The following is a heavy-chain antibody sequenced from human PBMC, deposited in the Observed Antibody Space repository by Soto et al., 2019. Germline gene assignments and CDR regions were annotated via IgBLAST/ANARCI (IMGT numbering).Heavy chain of an antibody. CDR3: ARGSSSWNNWFGP. J-gene: IGHJ5*02. V-gene: IGHV1-69*01. CDR2: FIPAFGTA. CDR1: GGTYNNFP. Sequence: QVQLVQSGAEVKKPGSSVKVSCKASGGTYNNFPISWVRQAPGQGLEWMGGFIPAFGTANYAQRFQGRVTITADESTRTAYMELSSLRSEDTAVYYCARGSSSWNNWFGPCGQGTLVTVSS. D-gene: IGHD6-13*01.